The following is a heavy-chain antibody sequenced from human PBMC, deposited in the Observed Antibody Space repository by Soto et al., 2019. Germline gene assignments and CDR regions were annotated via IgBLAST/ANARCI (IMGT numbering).Heavy chain of an antibody. V-gene: IGHV3-33*01. J-gene: IGHJ4*02. CDR3: ARGGGTYPNY. CDR2: IWYDGGNK. Sequence: QVQLVESGGGVVQPGRSLRLSCAASGFTFRSYDMHWVRQAPGNGLEWVAGIWYDGGNKYYADSVKGRFTVSRDNAKSTLYMHMKSLSAEDTAVYYWARGGGTYPNYWGQGTLVTVSS. CDR1: GFTFRSYD. D-gene: IGHD2-15*01.